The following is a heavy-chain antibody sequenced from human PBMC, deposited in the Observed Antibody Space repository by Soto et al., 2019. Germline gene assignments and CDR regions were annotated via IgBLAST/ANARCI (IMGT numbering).Heavy chain of an antibody. CDR3: AADLPNDNYPVDY. V-gene: IGHV3-15*07. CDR1: GFTFTNAW. D-gene: IGHD1-1*01. J-gene: IGHJ4*02. CDR2: IKSKGDGGTI. Sequence: EVQLVESGGGLVEPGGSLRLSCAACGFTFTNAWMNWVRQAPGRGLEWVGLIKSKGDGGTIDYAAPVKGRFSISRDDSKNTLYLQMTSLKVEDTAVYYCAADLPNDNYPVDYWGQGTLVTVSS.